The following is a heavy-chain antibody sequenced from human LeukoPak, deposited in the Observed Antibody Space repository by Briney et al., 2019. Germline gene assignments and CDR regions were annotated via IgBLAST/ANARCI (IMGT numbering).Heavy chain of an antibody. V-gene: IGHV3-23*01. J-gene: IGHJ5*01. Sequence: PGGSLRLSCAASGFTFSNFAMRWVRQAPGKGLEWVSGISSSGGSTYYADFVKGRFPVSRDNSKNTLYLQMSSLRAEDTAVYYCAKDRPNYHESNGHYYRLNGDSWGQGTLVTVSS. CDR3: AKDRPNYHESNGHYYRLNGDS. D-gene: IGHD3-22*01. CDR2: ISSSGGST. CDR1: GFTFSNFA.